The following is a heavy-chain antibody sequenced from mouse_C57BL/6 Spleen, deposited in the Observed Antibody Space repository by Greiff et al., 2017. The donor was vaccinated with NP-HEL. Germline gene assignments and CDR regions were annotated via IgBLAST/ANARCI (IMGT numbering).Heavy chain of an antibody. CDR3: ARYLYAMDY. CDR2: IRNKANGYTT. J-gene: IGHJ4*01. V-gene: IGHV7-3*01. CDR1: GFTFTDYY. Sequence: EVQLVESGGGLVQPGGSLSLSCAASGFTFTDYYMSWVRQPPGKALEWLGFIRNKANGYTTEYSASVKGRFTISRDKSQRILYLQMNALRAEDSATYYCARYLYAMDYWGQGTSVTVSS.